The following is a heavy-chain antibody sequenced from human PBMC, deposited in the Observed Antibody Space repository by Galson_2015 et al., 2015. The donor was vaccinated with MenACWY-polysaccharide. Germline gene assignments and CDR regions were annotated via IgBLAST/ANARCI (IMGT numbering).Heavy chain of an antibody. D-gene: IGHD3-22*01. V-gene: IGHV3-48*02. J-gene: IGHJ3*02. CDR1: GFTFSSYS. CDR3: ARDDRSLQDRSGYQDAFDI. Sequence: SLRLSCAASGFTFSSYSMNWVRQAPGKGLDWVPYISTTSSTIAYADSVKGRFTISRDNAKNALYLQMNSLRDEDTAVYYCARDDRSLQDRSGYQDAFDIWGQGTMVTVSS. CDR2: ISTTSSTI.